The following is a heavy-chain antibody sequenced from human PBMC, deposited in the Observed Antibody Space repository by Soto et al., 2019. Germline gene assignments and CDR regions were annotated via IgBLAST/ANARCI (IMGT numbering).Heavy chain of an antibody. CDR2: ISYDVSNK. J-gene: IGHJ3*01. V-gene: IGHV3-30-3*01. CDR1: GFTFSSYA. D-gene: IGHD3-22*01. CDR3: ARDGAYYVSSGYHDGLGGFDL. Sequence: GGSLRLSCAASGFTFSSYAMHWVRQAPGKGLEWVAVISYDVSNKYYADSVKGRFTISRDNSKNTLYLQMNSLRAEDTAVYYCARDGAYYVSSGYHDGLGGFDLWGQGTRVTVSS.